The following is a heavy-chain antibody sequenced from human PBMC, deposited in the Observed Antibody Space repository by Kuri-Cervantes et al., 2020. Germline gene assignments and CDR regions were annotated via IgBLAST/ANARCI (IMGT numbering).Heavy chain of an antibody. Sequence: GGSLRLSCAASGFTFDDYAMHWVRQAPGKGLEWVSLISWDGGSTYYAGSVKGRFTISRDNSKNTLYLQMNSLRAEDTAVYYCARGPARIGWGQGTLVTVSS. D-gene: IGHD1-26*01. CDR3: ARGPARIG. CDR2: ISWDGGST. V-gene: IGHV3-43D*04. CDR1: GFTFDDYA. J-gene: IGHJ4*02.